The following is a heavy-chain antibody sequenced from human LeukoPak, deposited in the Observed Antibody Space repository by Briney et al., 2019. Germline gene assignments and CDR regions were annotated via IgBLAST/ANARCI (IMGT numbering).Heavy chain of an antibody. CDR3: ARGARFYDILTGYYIGPFDP. V-gene: IGHV4-59*01. CDR1: GGSFSSYY. CDR2: IYYSGST. J-gene: IGHJ5*02. Sequence: SETLSLTCAVYGGSFSSYYWSWIRQPPGKGLEWIGYIYYSGSTNYNPSLKSRVTISVDTSKNQFSLKLSSVTAADTAVYYCARGARFYDILTGYYIGPFDPWGQGTLVTVSS. D-gene: IGHD3-9*01.